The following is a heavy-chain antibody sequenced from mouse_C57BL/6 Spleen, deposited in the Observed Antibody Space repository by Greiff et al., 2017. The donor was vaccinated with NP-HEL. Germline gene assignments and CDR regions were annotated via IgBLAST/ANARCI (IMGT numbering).Heavy chain of an antibody. D-gene: IGHD6-1*01. CDR1: GFSLTSYG. Sequence: QVQLQQSGPGLVQPSQSLSITCTVSGFSLTSYGVHWVRQSPGKGLEWLGVIWSGGSTDYNAAFMSRLSTTVDKYQIQVFLKMNSLPADDTAIYFCAKNGVSSLLCGVWGTGTTVTVSS. CDR2: IWSGGST. J-gene: IGHJ1*03. CDR3: AKNGVSSLLCGV. V-gene: IGHV2-5*01.